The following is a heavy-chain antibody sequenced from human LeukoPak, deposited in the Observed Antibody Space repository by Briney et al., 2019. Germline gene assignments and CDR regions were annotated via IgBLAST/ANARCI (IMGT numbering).Heavy chain of an antibody. V-gene: IGHV4-61*02. CDR3: ARDRGITTARGVPSWFDP. CDR1: GGSINSDTYY. J-gene: IGHJ5*02. Sequence: PSETLSLTCTVSGGSINSDTYYWTWLRQPAGLGLEWIGRIYTTGSPKYNPSLASRVTISVDTSKNQFSLRLSSVTAADTAVYYCARDRGITTARGVPSWFDPWGQGTLVTVSS. D-gene: IGHD3-10*01. CDR2: IYTTGSP.